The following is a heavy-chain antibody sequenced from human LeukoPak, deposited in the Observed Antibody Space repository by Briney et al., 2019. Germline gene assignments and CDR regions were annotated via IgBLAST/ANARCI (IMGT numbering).Heavy chain of an antibody. CDR2: IYPGDSDT. D-gene: IGHD3-22*01. J-gene: IGHJ5*02. Sequence: SGESLKISCKGSGYSFTSYWIGWVRLMPGKGLEWMGIIYPGDSDTRYSPSFQGQVTISADKSISTAYLQWSSLKASDTAMYYCARFGSSGYYYNWFDPWGQGTLVTVSS. CDR3: ARFGSSGYYYNWFDP. V-gene: IGHV5-51*01. CDR1: GYSFTSYW.